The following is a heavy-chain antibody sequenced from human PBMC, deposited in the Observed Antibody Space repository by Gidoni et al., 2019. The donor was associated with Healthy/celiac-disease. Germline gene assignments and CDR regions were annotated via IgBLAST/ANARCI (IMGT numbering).Heavy chain of an antibody. Sequence: EVQLLESGGGLVQPGGSLRLSCAASGFTFSSYAMSWVRQAPGKGLEWVSAISGSGGSTYYADSVKGRFTISRDNSKNTLYLQMNSLRAEDTAVYYCAKAPWGGITMVRGVIYFDYWGQGTLVTVSS. V-gene: IGHV3-23*01. CDR3: AKAPWGGITMVRGVIYFDY. D-gene: IGHD3-10*01. CDR1: GFTFSSYA. CDR2: ISGSGGST. J-gene: IGHJ4*02.